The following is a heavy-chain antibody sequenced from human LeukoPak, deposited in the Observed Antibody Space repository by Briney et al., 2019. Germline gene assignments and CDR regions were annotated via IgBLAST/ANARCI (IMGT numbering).Heavy chain of an antibody. Sequence: PGGSLRLSCAASGFTFSSYSMNWVRQAPGKGLEWVSYISSSSSTIYYADSVKGRFTISRDNAKNSLYLQMNSLRAEDTAVYYCARITVVTPDAFDIWGRGTMVTVSS. CDR1: GFTFSSYS. J-gene: IGHJ3*02. CDR3: ARITVVTPDAFDI. D-gene: IGHD4-23*01. CDR2: ISSSSSTI. V-gene: IGHV3-48*04.